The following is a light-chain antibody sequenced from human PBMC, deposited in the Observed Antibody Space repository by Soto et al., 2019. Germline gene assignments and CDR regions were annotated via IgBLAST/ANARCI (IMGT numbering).Light chain of an antibody. CDR3: MQALRTPNT. Sequence: MVMTKSPLSLPVTPGEPASISCRSSQSLRHSNGHNYLVWYLQKPGQSPQLLIYLGSNRASGVPDRFSGSGSGTDFTLKISRVEAEDVGVYYCMQALRTPNTFGQGTKLEIK. V-gene: IGKV2-28*01. J-gene: IGKJ2*01. CDR2: LGS. CDR1: QSLRHSNGHNY.